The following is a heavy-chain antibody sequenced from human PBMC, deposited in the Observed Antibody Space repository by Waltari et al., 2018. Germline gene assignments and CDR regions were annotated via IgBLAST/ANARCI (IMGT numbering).Heavy chain of an antibody. CDR2: IYDSGST. Sequence: QVQLQESGPGLVKPSETLSLTCTVSGGSLSSHYWSWIRQPPGKGLEWIGYIYDSGSTNYNPSLRSRVTISVDTSKNQFSLKLSSVTAADTAVYYCARDPSGYVNDAFDIWGQGTMVTVSS. J-gene: IGHJ3*02. CDR3: ARDPSGYVNDAFDI. V-gene: IGHV4-59*11. CDR1: GGSLSSHY. D-gene: IGHD5-12*01.